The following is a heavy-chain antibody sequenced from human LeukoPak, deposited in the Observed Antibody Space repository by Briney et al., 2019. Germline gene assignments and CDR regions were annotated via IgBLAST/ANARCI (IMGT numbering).Heavy chain of an antibody. CDR2: ISYDGSNK. D-gene: IGHD3-22*01. CDR3: AKDRGAYYYDSSGYYPFDAFDI. CDR1: GFTFSSYG. V-gene: IGHV3-30*18. J-gene: IGHJ3*02. Sequence: PGGSLRLSCAASGFTFSSYGMHWVRQAPGKGLEWVAVISYDGSNKYYADSVKGRFTISRDNSKNTLYLQMNSLRAEDTAVYYCAKDRGAYYYDSSGYYPFDAFDIWGQGTMVTVSS.